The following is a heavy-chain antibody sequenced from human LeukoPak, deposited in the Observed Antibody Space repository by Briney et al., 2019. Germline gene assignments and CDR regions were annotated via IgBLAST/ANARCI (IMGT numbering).Heavy chain of an antibody. CDR1: EFTFSSYW. CDR3: ARITWEILGVGHYFDY. J-gene: IGHJ4*02. V-gene: IGHV3-7*01. D-gene: IGHD1-26*01. Sequence: PGGSLRLSCVVSEFTFSSYWMSWVRRAPGKGLEWVANIKQDGSERYYVDSVKGRFTISRDNARNSLYLQMNRLRVEDTAVYYCARITWEILGVGHYFDYWGQGTLVTVSS. CDR2: IKQDGSER.